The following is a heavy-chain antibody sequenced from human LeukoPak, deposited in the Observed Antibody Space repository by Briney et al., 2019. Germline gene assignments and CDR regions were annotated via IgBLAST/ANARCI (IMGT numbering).Heavy chain of an antibody. J-gene: IGHJ4*02. CDR1: GFTFSSYW. Sequence: GGSLRLSCAASGFTFSSYWMSWVRQAPGKGLEWVANIKQDGSEKYYVDSVKGRFTISRDNAKNSLYLQMNSLRAEDTAVHYCASVLLRRYYFDYWGQGTLVTVSS. CDR3: ASVLLRRYYFDY. CDR2: IKQDGSEK. D-gene: IGHD2-15*01. V-gene: IGHV3-7*03.